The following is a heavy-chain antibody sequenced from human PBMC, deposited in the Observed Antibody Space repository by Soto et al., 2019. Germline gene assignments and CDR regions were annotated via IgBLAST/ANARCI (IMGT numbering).Heavy chain of an antibody. V-gene: IGHV1-69*02. Sequence: QVQLVQSGAEVRKPGSSVKVSCKTSGGSFSSFHITWVRQAPGQGLEWMGRIIPLLGITNYAQNFQGRVTITADKPTNTAYMELNSLRYEDTAMYYCARGPNSLRDDWGQGTLITVSS. D-gene: IGHD2-21*01. CDR2: IIPLLGIT. J-gene: IGHJ4*02. CDR3: ARGPNSLRDD. CDR1: GGSFSSFH.